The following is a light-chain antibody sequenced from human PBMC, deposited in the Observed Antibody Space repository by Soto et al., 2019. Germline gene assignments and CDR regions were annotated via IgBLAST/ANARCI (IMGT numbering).Light chain of an antibody. Sequence: EIVLTQSPGTLSLSPGERATLSCRASQSVSDSYLAWYQQKPGQAPRLLIYAASRATGIPDRFSGSGSGSYFALTSSRLEPEDFAVYYCQHYGTSALFGPGTKVDIK. CDR1: QSVSDSY. CDR2: AA. V-gene: IGKV3-20*01. J-gene: IGKJ3*01. CDR3: QHYGTSAL.